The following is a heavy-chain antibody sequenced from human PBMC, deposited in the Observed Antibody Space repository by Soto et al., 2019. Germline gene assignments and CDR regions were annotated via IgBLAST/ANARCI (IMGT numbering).Heavy chain of an antibody. CDR1: GYTFTSYA. V-gene: IGHV1-3*01. J-gene: IGHJ4*02. D-gene: IGHD3-3*01. CDR3: ARLWSGYKNFDY. Sequence: GASVKVSCKASGYTFTSYAMHWVRQAPGQRLEWMGWINAGNGNTKYSQKFQGRVTITRDTSASTAYMELSSLRSDDTAVYYCARLWSGYKNFDYWGQGTLVTVSS. CDR2: INAGNGNT.